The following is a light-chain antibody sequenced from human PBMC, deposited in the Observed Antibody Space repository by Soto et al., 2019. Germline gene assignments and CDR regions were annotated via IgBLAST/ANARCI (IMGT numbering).Light chain of an antibody. CDR2: DAS. CDR3: QHTRT. V-gene: IGKV1-5*01. J-gene: IGKJ1*01. Sequence: DFQMTQSPSTLSASVGDRVTITCRASQNINNWVAWYQQKPGKAPKFLIYDASTLQRGVPSRFSGSGFGTEFSLTISSLQPDDFVSYYCQHTRTIGQGTKVEI. CDR1: QNINNW.